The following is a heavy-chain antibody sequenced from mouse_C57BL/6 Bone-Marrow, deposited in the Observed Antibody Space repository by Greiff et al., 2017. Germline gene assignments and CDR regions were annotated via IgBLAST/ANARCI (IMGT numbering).Heavy chain of an antibody. CDR1: GYSFTDYN. J-gene: IGHJ3*01. CDR2: INPNYGTT. CDR3: ARSHYYYGSAWFAY. D-gene: IGHD1-1*01. Sequence: VQRQQSGPELVNPAASVKISCKASGYSFTDYNMNWVKQSNGKSLEWIGVINPNYGTTSYNQKFKGKATLTVDQSSSTAYMQLNSLTSEDSAVYYCARSHYYYGSAWFAYWGQGTLVTVSA. V-gene: IGHV1-39*01.